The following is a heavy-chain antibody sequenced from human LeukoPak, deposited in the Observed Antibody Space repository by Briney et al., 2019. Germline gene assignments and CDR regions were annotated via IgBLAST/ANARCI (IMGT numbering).Heavy chain of an antibody. CDR3: AKGRDTAMVTIYFDY. CDR1: GFTFSSYA. D-gene: IGHD5-18*01. V-gene: IGHV3-23*01. J-gene: IGHJ4*02. Sequence: PGGSLRLSCAASGFTFSSYAMSWVRQAPGKGLEWVSAISGSGGSTYYADSVEGRFTISRDNSKNTLYLQMNSLRAEDTAVYYCAKGRDTAMVTIYFDYWGQGTLVTVSS. CDR2: ISGSGGST.